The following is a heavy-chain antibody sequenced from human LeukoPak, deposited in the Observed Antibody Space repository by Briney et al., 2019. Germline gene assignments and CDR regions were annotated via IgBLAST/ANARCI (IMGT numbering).Heavy chain of an antibody. J-gene: IGHJ4*02. CDR3: AREGYYGSGSPPSLYFDY. CDR1: GFTFSDYA. D-gene: IGHD3-10*01. CDR2: TSSDLNVK. V-gene: IGHV3-30-3*01. Sequence: GGSLRLSCAASGFTFSDYAMHWVRQAPGKGLEWVAVTSSDLNVKLYADSVKGRFTISRDNSRSTLYLQMNSLRPEDTAIYYCAREGYYGSGSPPSLYFDYWGQGTLVTVSS.